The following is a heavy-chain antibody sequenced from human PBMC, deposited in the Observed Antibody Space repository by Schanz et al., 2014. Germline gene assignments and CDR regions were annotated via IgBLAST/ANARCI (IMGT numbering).Heavy chain of an antibody. CDR1: GYTFTSFA. CDR2: INTNNGDP. J-gene: IGHJ5*02. Sequence: QVHLVQSGSELKKPGASVKVSCKASGYTFTSFAMNWVRQAPGQGLEWMGWINTNNGDPTYAQGFTGRFVFSLDPSVSTAYLQISSLKAEDTAVYYCARGGVVVVTAALNWFDPWGQGTLVTVSS. D-gene: IGHD2-15*01. V-gene: IGHV7-4-1*02. CDR3: ARGGVVVVTAALNWFDP.